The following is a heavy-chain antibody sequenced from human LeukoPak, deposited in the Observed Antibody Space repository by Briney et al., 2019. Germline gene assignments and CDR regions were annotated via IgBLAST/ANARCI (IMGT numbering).Heavy chain of an antibody. CDR3: ASLLRYFDWFDAFDI. D-gene: IGHD3-9*01. Sequence: ASVKVSCKVSGYTLTELSMHWVRQAPGQGLEWMGWINPNSGGTNYAQKFQGRVTMTRDTSISTAYMELSRLRSDDTAVYYCASLLRYFDWFDAFDIWGQGTMVTVSS. J-gene: IGHJ3*02. CDR1: GYTLTELS. CDR2: INPNSGGT. V-gene: IGHV1-2*02.